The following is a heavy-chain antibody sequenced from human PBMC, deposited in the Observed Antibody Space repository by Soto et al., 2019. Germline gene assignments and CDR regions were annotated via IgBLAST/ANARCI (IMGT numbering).Heavy chain of an antibody. Sequence: SETLSLTCTVSGASMNSYHWSWIRQPAGKGLEWIGHIHSSGSTNYNPSLKSRVTMSVDTSKNQFSLRLMCLTAADTAVYYCARDQEVAAARITSLDPLGKGFRLTLSS. D-gene: IGHD6-13*01. CDR3: ARDQEVAAARITSLDP. CDR2: IHSSGST. J-gene: IGHJ5*02. V-gene: IGHV4-4*07. CDR1: GASMNSYH.